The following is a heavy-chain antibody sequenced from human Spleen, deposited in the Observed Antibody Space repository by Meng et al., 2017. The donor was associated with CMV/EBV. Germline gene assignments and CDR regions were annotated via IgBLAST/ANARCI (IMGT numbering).Heavy chain of an antibody. J-gene: IGHJ5*02. V-gene: IGHV3-30-3*01. D-gene: IGHD3-3*01. CDR1: GFTFSSYA. CDR3: AKDTTIFGVIGNWFDP. Sequence: GGSLRLSCAASGFTFSSYAMHWVRQAPGKGLEWVAVISYDGSNKYYADSVKGRFTISRDNSKNTLYLQMNSLRAEDTAVYYCAKDTTIFGVIGNWFDPWGQGTLVTVSS. CDR2: ISYDGSNK.